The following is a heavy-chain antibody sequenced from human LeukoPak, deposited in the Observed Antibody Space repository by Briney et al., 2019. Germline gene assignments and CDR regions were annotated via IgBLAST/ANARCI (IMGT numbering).Heavy chain of an antibody. V-gene: IGHV3-23*01. CDR2: ISGSGGGT. CDR3: AKAHDFWSGYFGYNWFDP. Sequence: TGGSLRLSCAAPGFTFSSYAMSWVRQAPGKGLEWVSAISGSGGGTYYADSVKGRFTISRDNSKNTLYLQMNSLRAEDTAVYYCAKAHDFWSGYFGYNWFDPWGQGTLVTVSS. J-gene: IGHJ5*02. D-gene: IGHD3-3*01. CDR1: GFTFSSYA.